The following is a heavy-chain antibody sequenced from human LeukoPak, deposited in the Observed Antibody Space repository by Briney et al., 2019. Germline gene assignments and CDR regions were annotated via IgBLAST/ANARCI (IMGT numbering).Heavy chain of an antibody. J-gene: IGHJ4*02. CDR3: ARDQHGDQVDY. CDR1: GGTFSSYA. CDR2: IIPIFGTA. Sequence: EASVKVSCKASGGTFSSYAISWVRQAPGQGLEWMGGIIPIFGTANYAQKFQGRVTITADESTSTAYMELSSLRSEDTAVYYCARDQHGDQVDYWGQGTLVTVSS. V-gene: IGHV1-69*13. D-gene: IGHD4-17*01.